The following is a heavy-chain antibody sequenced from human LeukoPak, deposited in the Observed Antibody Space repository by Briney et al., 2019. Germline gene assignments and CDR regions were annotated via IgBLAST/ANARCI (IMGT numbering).Heavy chain of an antibody. J-gene: IGHJ6*03. D-gene: IGHD4/OR15-4a*01. V-gene: IGHV3-7*01. Sequence: GGSLRLSCAASGFTFSNYWMTWVRQAPGKGLEWVANTKHDEYEKYYVYSVEGRFTIYRDNAKHSLYLQMNYLRAEDTAVYFCARDGASAGRYYHMDVWGKGTTVTVSS. CDR2: TKHDEYEK. CDR1: GFTFSNYW. CDR3: ARDGASAGRYYHMDV.